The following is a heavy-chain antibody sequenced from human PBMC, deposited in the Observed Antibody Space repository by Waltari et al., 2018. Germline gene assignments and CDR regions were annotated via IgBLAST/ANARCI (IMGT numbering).Heavy chain of an antibody. CDR2: IYWNDDK. Sequence: QITLKESGPTLVKPTQTLTLTCTFSGFSLSTSGVGVGWIRQPPGKALEWLALIYWNDDKRYSPSLKSRLTITKDTSKNQVVLTMTNMDPVDTATYYCAHRKGPITMVQGVISWFDPWGQGTLVTVSS. CDR3: AHRKGPITMVQGVISWFDP. J-gene: IGHJ5*02. V-gene: IGHV2-5*01. D-gene: IGHD3-10*01. CDR1: GFSLSTSGVG.